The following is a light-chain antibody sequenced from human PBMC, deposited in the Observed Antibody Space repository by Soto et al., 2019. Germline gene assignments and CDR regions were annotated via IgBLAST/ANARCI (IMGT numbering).Light chain of an antibody. V-gene: IGLV2-8*01. Sequence: QSALTQPPSASGSPGQSVTISCTGTSSDVGGYNYVSWYQQHPGKAPKLMIYEVSKRPSGVPDRFSGSKSGNTASLTVSGLQAEDEADYYCSSYAGSNTPYVFGTGTKLTV. J-gene: IGLJ1*01. CDR2: EVS. CDR3: SSYAGSNTPYV. CDR1: SSDVGGYNY.